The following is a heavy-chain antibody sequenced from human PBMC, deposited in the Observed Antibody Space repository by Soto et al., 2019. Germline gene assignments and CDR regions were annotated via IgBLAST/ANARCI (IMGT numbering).Heavy chain of an antibody. CDR2: IGYDGNDK. J-gene: IGHJ3*02. Sequence: GGSLRLSCAESTFTFSDYDIHWVRQAPGKGQEWVAVIGYDGNDKNYADSVKGRFTISRDNFKNTVYLQMNSLRAEDTAVYYCARAAFHDALDIWGQGTMVTVSS. CDR1: TFTFSDYD. V-gene: IGHV3-33*01. CDR3: ARAAFHDALDI.